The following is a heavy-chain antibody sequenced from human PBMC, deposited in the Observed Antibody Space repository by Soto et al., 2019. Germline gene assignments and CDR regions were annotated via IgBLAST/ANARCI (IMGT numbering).Heavy chain of an antibody. D-gene: IGHD6-19*01. CDR2: ISYDGSNK. Sequence: QVQLVESGGGVVQPGRSLRLSCAASGFTFNTYAMHWVRQAPGKGLEWVAVISYDGSNKYYADSVKGRFTISRDNSKNTLYLQMNSLRAEDTAVYYCARSYSSGYYYYYGMDVWGQGTTVTVSS. J-gene: IGHJ6*02. CDR3: ARSYSSGYYYYYGMDV. V-gene: IGHV3-30-3*01. CDR1: GFTFNTYA.